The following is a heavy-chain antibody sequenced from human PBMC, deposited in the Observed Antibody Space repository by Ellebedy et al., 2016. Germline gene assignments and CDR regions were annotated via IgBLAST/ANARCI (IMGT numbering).Heavy chain of an antibody. J-gene: IGHJ5*02. V-gene: IGHV4-39*01. CDR1: GGSISSSSYY. CDR2: IYYSGST. Sequence: SETLSLTCTVSGGSISSSSYYWGWIRQPPGKGLEWIGTIYYSGSTYYNPSLKSRVTISVDTSKSQFSLKLSSVTAADTAVYYCARADIVVVPAAMVNWFDPWGQGTLVTVSS. D-gene: IGHD2-2*01. CDR3: ARADIVVVPAAMVNWFDP.